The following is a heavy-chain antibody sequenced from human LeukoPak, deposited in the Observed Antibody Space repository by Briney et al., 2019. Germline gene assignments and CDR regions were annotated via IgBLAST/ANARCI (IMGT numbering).Heavy chain of an antibody. J-gene: IGHJ4*02. CDR2: INHSGST. CDR3: AREGLLITLFDY. CDR1: GGSFSGYY. D-gene: IGHD3-16*01. V-gene: IGHV4-34*01. Sequence: PSETLSLTCAVYGGSFSGYYWSWIRQPPGKGLEWIGEINHSGSTNYNPSLKSRVTISVDTSKNQFSLKLSSVTAADTAVYYCAREGLLITLFDYWGQGTLVTVSS.